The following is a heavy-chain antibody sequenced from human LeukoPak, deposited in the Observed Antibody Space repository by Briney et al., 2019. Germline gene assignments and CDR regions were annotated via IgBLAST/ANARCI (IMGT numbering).Heavy chain of an antibody. CDR1: GGPIKTNK. J-gene: IGHJ3*01. CDR2: IHDTEST. D-gene: IGHD3-22*01. CDR3: ARLLDNDISGDPDTFDV. V-gene: IGHV4-59*01. Sequence: SETLSLTCTVSGGPIKTNKWSWIRQFPGKGLEWIGLIHDTESTIYNPSLKSRATISIDTSKSQFSLKLTSVTSADTAVYSCARLLDNDISGDPDTFDVWGQGTTVIVSS.